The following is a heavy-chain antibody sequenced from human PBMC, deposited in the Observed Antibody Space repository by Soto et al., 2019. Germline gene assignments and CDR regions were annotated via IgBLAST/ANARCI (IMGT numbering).Heavy chain of an antibody. CDR1: GYSFTSYW. CDR3: ARHGLWFGELSGENYYYYMDV. CDR2: IYPGDSDT. Sequence: GESLKISCKGSGYSFTSYWIGWVRQMPGKGLEWMGIIYPGDSDTRYSPSFQGQVTISADKSISTAYLQWSSLKASDTAMYYCARHGLWFGELSGENYYYYMDVWGKGTTVTVSS. V-gene: IGHV5-51*01. D-gene: IGHD3-10*01. J-gene: IGHJ6*03.